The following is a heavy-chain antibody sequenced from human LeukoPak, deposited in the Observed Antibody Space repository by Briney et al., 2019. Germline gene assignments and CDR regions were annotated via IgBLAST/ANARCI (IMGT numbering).Heavy chain of an antibody. CDR3: ARVGGYNSYFDY. J-gene: IGHJ4*02. D-gene: IGHD5-24*01. CDR1: GFTFSSYW. V-gene: IGHV3-74*03. CDR2: INGDGSST. Sequence: GGSLRLSCTASGFTFSSYWMTWVRQAPGKGLVWVSRINGDGSSTTYADSVRGRFTISRDNAKNTLYLQMNSLRDEDTAVYYCARVGGYNSYFDYWGQGSLVTVSS.